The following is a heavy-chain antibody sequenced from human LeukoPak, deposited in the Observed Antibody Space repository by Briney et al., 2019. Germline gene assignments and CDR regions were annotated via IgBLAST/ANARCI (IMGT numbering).Heavy chain of an antibody. CDR1: GFTFSNYA. V-gene: IGHV3-30*02. Sequence: GGSLRLSCAASGFTFSNYAIHWVRQAPGKGLEWVAFIRYDGSNKYYVDSVKGRFTISRDNSKITLYLQMNSLRAEDTAVYYCAKPSLYYYDTSGYYRYWYFDLWGRGTLVTVSS. CDR3: AKPSLYYYDTSGYYRYWYFDL. J-gene: IGHJ2*01. D-gene: IGHD3-22*01. CDR2: IRYDGSNK.